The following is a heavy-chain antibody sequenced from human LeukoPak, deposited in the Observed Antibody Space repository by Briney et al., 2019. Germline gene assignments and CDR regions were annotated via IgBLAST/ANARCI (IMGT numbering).Heavy chain of an antibody. CDR3: ARGKRGQQSFDY. D-gene: IGHD3-16*01. CDR1: GYTYTGYY. V-gene: IGHV1-2*06. J-gene: IGHJ4*02. Sequence: GASVKVSCKASGYTYTGYYMHWVRQAPGQGLEWMGRINPNSGGTNYAQKFQGRVTMTRDTSISTAYMELSRLRSDDPAVYYCARGKRGQQSFDYWGQGTLVTVSS. CDR2: INPNSGGT.